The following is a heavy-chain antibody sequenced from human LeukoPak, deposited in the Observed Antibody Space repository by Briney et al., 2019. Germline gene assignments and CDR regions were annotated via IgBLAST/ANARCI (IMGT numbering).Heavy chain of an antibody. Sequence: PGGSLRLSCAASGFTFSSYVMSWVRQAPGKGLEWVSSISGSGSSTYYADSVKGRFTISRDNSKNTLYVQMNSLRAEDTAVYCCAKTTDNWGTDLPDYWGQGTLVTVSS. CDR2: ISGSGSST. CDR1: GFTFSSYV. CDR3: AKTTDNWGTDLPDY. D-gene: IGHD7-27*01. J-gene: IGHJ4*02. V-gene: IGHV3-23*01.